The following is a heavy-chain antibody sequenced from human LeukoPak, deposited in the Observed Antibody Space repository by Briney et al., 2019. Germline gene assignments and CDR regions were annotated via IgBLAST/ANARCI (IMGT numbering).Heavy chain of an antibody. Sequence: GESLKISCKCSAYSFTNYWISWVRQMPGKGLEWMGRIDPGDSQTNYSPSFQGHVTTSADKSISTAYLQWSSLKASDTAMYYCARHSSVLNSFDPWGQGTLVTVSS. CDR2: IDPGDSQT. CDR3: ARHSSVLNSFDP. CDR1: AYSFTNYW. J-gene: IGHJ5*02. D-gene: IGHD3-22*01. V-gene: IGHV5-10-1*01.